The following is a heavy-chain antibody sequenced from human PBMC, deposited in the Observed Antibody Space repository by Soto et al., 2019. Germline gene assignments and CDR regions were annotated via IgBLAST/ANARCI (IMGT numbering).Heavy chain of an antibody. D-gene: IGHD3-3*01. CDR3: ARTNYRSFERLLYWNHYFDN. CDR2: IYYSGST. Sequence: SETLSLTCTVSGVSISSSNYYWGWIRQPPGKGLEWIGNIYYSGSTYYNPSLNSRVTISVDRSKNQVSLELTSVTAADAAVYYCARTNYRSFERLLYWNHYFDNWGHGTLVTVSS. CDR1: GVSISSSNYY. V-gene: IGHV4-39*01. J-gene: IGHJ4*01.